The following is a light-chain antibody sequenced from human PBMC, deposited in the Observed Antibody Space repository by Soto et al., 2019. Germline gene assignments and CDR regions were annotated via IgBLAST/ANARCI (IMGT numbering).Light chain of an antibody. Sequence: QSALTQPPSVSAAPGQKVTISCSGSSSNIGNNYVSCYQQLPGTAPKLLIYDNNKRPSGIPDRFSGSKSGTSATLGITGLQTGEEDDYYCGTWDSSLSAGVFGGGTKLTVL. CDR3: GTWDSSLSAGV. CDR2: DNN. V-gene: IGLV1-51*01. CDR1: SSNIGNNY. J-gene: IGLJ2*01.